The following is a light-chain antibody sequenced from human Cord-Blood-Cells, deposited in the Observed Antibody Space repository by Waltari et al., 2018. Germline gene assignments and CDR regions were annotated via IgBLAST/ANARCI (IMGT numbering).Light chain of an antibody. Sequence: QSALTQPASVSGSPGQSITISCTGTSSDVGSYNLVSWYQQHQGKAPKLMIYEGSKRPSGVSNRFSGSKYGNTASLTISGLQAEDEADYYCCSYAGSSTYVVFGGGTKLTVL. CDR3: CSYAGSSTYVV. V-gene: IGLV2-23*01. J-gene: IGLJ2*01. CDR2: EGS. CDR1: SSDVGSYNL.